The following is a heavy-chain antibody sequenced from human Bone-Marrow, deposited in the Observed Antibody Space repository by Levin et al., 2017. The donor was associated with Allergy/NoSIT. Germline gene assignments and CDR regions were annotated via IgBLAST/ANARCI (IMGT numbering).Heavy chain of an antibody. CDR3: AGQGNTHTLGV. Sequence: GGSLRLSCEVSGDSFTNYWITWVRQMPGKGPEWMGRIDPSDSFTTYGPSFQGHVTISVDKSINTAYLQWSSLQASDSGIYYCAGQGNTHTLGVWGQGTLVSVSS. CDR1: GDSFTNYW. CDR2: IDPSDSFT. V-gene: IGHV5-10-1*01. D-gene: IGHD1-26*01. J-gene: IGHJ4*02.